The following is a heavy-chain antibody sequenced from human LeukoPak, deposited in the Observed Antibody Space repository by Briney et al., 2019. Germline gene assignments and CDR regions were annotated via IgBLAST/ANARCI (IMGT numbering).Heavy chain of an antibody. V-gene: IGHV4-34*01. J-gene: IGHJ4*02. CDR2: INHSGST. D-gene: IGHD6-13*01. Sequence: PSETLSLTCAVYGGSFSGYYWSWIRQPPGKGLEWIGEINHSGSTNYNPSLKSRVTISVDTSKNQFSLKLSSVTAADTAVYYCARLAAQTAFDYWGQGTLVTVSS. CDR1: GGSFSGYY. CDR3: ARLAAQTAFDY.